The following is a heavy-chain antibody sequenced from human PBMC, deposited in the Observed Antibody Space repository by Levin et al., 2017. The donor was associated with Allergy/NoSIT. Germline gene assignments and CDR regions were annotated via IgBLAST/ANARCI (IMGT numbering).Heavy chain of an antibody. V-gene: IGHV3-9*01. CDR2: ISWNSGII. CDR3: VKDMRGAAVYGMDV. J-gene: IGHJ6*02. D-gene: IGHD6-13*01. CDR1: GFTFDDYA. Sequence: SCAASGFTFDDYAMHWVRQAPGKGLEWVSGISWNSGIIGYADSVKGRFTISRDNAKNSLYLQMNSLRGEDTALYYCVKDMRGAAVYGMDVWGQGTTVTVSS.